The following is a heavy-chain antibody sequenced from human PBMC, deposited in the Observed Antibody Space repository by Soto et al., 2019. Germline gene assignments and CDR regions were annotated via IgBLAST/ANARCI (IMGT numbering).Heavy chain of an antibody. CDR3: ARANYYYDSSGYRGRPYYFDY. CDR1: GGSISSGDYY. V-gene: IGHV4-30-4*01. J-gene: IGHJ4*02. CDR2: IYYSGST. D-gene: IGHD3-22*01. Sequence: PSETLSLTCTVSGGSISSGDYYWSWIRQPPGKGLEWIGYIYYSGSTYYNPSLKSRVTISVDTSKNQFSLKLSSVTAADTAVYYCARANYYYDSSGYRGRPYYFDYWGQGTLVTSPQ.